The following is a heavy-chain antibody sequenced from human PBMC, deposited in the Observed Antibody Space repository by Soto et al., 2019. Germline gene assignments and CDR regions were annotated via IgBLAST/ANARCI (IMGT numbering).Heavy chain of an antibody. CDR3: ARDRALSSRPAVVDY. J-gene: IGHJ4*02. V-gene: IGHV1-46*03. CDR2: INPSGGST. CDR1: GYTFTSYY. D-gene: IGHD6-13*01. Sequence: QVQLVQSGAEVKKPGASVKVSCKASGYTFTSYYMHWVRQAPGQGLEWMGIINPSGGSTSYAQKFKARVILTRDTSTTTVYTELSCLRSEDTAVYYCARDRALSSRPAVVDYWGQGTLVTVSS.